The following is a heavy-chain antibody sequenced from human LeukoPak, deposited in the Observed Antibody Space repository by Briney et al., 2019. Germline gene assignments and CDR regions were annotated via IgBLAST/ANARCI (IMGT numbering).Heavy chain of an antibody. V-gene: IGHV4-4*07. CDR1: GGFISSYY. CDR2: IYGSGGT. CDR3: ARDMGGDCYDY. D-gene: IGHD2-21*01. Sequence: SETLSLTCTVSGGFISSYYWTWIRQPAGKGLEWIVRIYGSGGTNYNPSLESRVTMSVDTSKNQLSLRLSSVTAADTAVYYCARDMGGDCYDYWGQGTLVTVSS. J-gene: IGHJ4*02.